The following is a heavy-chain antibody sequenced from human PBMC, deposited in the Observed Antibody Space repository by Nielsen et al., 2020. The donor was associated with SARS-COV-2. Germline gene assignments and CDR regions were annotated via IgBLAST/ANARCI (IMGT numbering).Heavy chain of an antibody. CDR3: ARGGSWIQLWLYYYYGMDV. CDR2: INPNSGGT. J-gene: IGHJ6*02. V-gene: IGHV1-2*04. D-gene: IGHD5-18*01. CDR1: GYVFTGSY. Sequence: ASVKVSCKASGYVFTGSYLHWVRQAPGQGLEWMGWINPNSGGTNYAQKFQGWVTMTRDTSISTAYMELSSLRSEDTAVYYCARGGSWIQLWLYYYYGMDVWGQGTTVTVSS.